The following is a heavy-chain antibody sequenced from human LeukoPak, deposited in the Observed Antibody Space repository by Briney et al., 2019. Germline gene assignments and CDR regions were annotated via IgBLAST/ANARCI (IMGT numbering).Heavy chain of an antibody. D-gene: IGHD3-10*01. J-gene: IGHJ4*02. CDR2: GSAYNGNR. CDR1: GYTFTSYG. V-gene: IGHV1-18*01. Sequence: GASETVSRKASGYTFTSYGFSWVRLAPGQGLERMGWGSAYNGNRNYAQKPHGRGTITTDTTTSKAYMQQRSPRSDATAGEYFCRDRSWFGELLSYYFDCWRQGTLVTVSS. CDR3: CRDRSWFGELLSYYFDC.